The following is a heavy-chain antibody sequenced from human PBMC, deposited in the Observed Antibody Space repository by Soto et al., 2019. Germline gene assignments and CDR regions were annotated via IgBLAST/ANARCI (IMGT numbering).Heavy chain of an antibody. D-gene: IGHD2-15*01. V-gene: IGHV4-59*01. CDR2: AYYSGST. Sequence: PSETLSLTCTVSGGSISSDYWSWIRQPPGKGLEWIGYAYYSGSTNYNPSLKSRVTMSVDTSKSQFSLNLISVTAADTAVYCCGRTYSSFCSCDPRGDWFASPGQGSPVPGSA. J-gene: IGHJ5*01. CDR3: GRTYSSFCSCDPRGDWFAS. CDR1: GGSISSDY.